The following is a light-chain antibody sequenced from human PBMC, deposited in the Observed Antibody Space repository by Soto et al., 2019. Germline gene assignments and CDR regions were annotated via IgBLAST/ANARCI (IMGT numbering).Light chain of an antibody. J-gene: IGKJ1*01. CDR3: RQYHNLWA. V-gene: IGKV3-15*01. CDR1: QNIYSN. CDR2: RAS. Sequence: IVMTQSPATLSVSPGERATLSCRASQNIYSNVAWYQQRPGQAPRLLIYRASTRATGIPARFSGSGSGTEFTLTISSLQSEDFTVYSCRQYHNLWAFGQGPEGKI.